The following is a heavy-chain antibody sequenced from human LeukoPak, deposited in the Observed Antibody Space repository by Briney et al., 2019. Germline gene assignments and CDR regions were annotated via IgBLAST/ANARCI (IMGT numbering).Heavy chain of an antibody. CDR2: IYYSGST. V-gene: IGHV4-30-4*01. CDR1: GGSISSGDYY. Sequence: PSETLSLTCTVSGGSISSGDYYWSWIRQPPGKGLEWIGYIYYSGSTYYNPSLKSRVTISVDTSKNQFSLKLSSVTAADTAVYYCARTSYDYGDYVRSYYSDYWGQGTLVTVSS. CDR3: ARTSYDYGDYVRSYYSDY. J-gene: IGHJ4*02. D-gene: IGHD4-17*01.